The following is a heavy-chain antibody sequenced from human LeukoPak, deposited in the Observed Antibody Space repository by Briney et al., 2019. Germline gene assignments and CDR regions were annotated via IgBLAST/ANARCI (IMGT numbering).Heavy chain of an antibody. CDR2: IYYSGST. Sequence: SETLSLTCTVSGGSISSSSYYWGWIRQPPGKGLEWIGSIYYSGSTYYNPSLKSRVTISVDTSKNQFSLKLSSVTAADTAVYYCARLPITMMGVVTDAFDIWGQGTMVTVSS. CDR1: GGSISSSSYY. V-gene: IGHV4-39*01. J-gene: IGHJ3*02. D-gene: IGHD3-22*01. CDR3: ARLPITMMGVVTDAFDI.